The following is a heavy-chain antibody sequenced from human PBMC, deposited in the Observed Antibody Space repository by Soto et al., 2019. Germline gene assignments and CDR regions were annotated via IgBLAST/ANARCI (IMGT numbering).Heavy chain of an antibody. J-gene: IGHJ6*03. D-gene: IGHD6-13*01. CDR2: IYHSGST. CDR1: SGTISSSNW. Sequence: PSETLSLTCAASSGTISSSNWWSWVRQPPGKGLEWIGEIYHSGSTNYNPSLKSRVTISVDKSKNQFSLKLSSVTAADTALYYCARVGSSWYSYYYMDVWGKGTTVTVSS. V-gene: IGHV4-4*02. CDR3: ARVGSSWYSYYYMDV.